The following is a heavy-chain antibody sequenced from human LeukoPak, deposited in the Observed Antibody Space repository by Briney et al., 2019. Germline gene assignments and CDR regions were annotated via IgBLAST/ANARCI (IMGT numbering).Heavy chain of an antibody. CDR2: IFYIGST. D-gene: IGHD2-15*01. Sequence: SQTLSLTCAISGDTFSSINAAWNWIRQPPGKGLEWVGYIFYIGSTNYNPSLKSRVTISVDTSKNQFSLKLSSVTAADTAVYYCARVRHCIGGSCYPLDYWGQGTLVTVSS. V-gene: IGHV4-61*01. CDR1: GDTFSSINAA. CDR3: ARVRHCIGGSCYPLDY. J-gene: IGHJ4*02.